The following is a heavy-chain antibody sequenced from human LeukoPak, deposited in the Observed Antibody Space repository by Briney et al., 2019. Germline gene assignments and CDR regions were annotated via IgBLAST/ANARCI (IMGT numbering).Heavy chain of an antibody. CDR1: GGPFGFNY. V-gene: IGHV4-34*01. CDR3: AKVGWTDEADY. CDR2: INHSGST. D-gene: IGHD1-1*01. Sequence: SETLSPTCAVYGGPFGFNYWSWIRQTPGMGLEWIGQINHSGSTDYNPPLKSRVTMSVDPSKSQFSLRLSSVTAADTAVYYCAKVGWTDEADYWGQGTLVTVSS. J-gene: IGHJ4*02.